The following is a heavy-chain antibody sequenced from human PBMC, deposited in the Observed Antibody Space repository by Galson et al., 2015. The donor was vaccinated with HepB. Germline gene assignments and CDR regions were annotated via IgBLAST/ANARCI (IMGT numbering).Heavy chain of an antibody. CDR2: ISVSTIYK. J-gene: IGHJ1*01. CDR1: GFSFSIYS. D-gene: IGHD6-19*01. CDR3: ARAHTNGWLAIEH. V-gene: IGHV3-21*04. Sequence: SLRLSCAASGFSFSIYSMNWVRQAPGKGLEWVSYISVSTIYKYYADSVKGRFAISRHSSSNSVYLQMNSLRAEDTAVYYCARAHTNGWLAIEHWGQGTLVTVSS.